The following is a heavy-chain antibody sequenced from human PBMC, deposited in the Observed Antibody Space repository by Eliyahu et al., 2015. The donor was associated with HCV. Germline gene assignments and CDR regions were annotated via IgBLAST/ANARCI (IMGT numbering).Heavy chain of an antibody. D-gene: IGHD6-13*01. CDR3: ASLYSSSTQNNWFDP. J-gene: IGHJ5*02. CDR2: INHSGST. Sequence: QVQLQQWGAGLLKPSETLSLTCAVYGGSFSGYYWNWIRQPPGKGLEWIGEINHSGSTNYNPSLKSRVTISVDTSKNQFSLKLSSVTAADTAVYYCASLYSSSTQNNWFDPWGQGTLVTVSS. CDR1: GGSFSGYY. V-gene: IGHV4-34*01.